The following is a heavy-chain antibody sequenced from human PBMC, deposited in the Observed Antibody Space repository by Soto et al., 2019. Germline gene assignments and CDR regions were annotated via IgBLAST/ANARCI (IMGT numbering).Heavy chain of an antibody. CDR2: MYYSGST. CDR1: GDSIGGSAYY. D-gene: IGHD3-10*01. J-gene: IGHJ4*02. V-gene: IGHV4-39*01. CDR3: ARHRGPTGPNY. Sequence: QLQLQESGPGLVKPSETLSLTCDVSGDSIGGSAYYWGWIRQPPGRGLEWIGSMYYSGSTYYNPSLKSRVTISVDTSKNQFSLRVTSMTAADMAVYYCARHRGPTGPNYWGQGTLVTVSS.